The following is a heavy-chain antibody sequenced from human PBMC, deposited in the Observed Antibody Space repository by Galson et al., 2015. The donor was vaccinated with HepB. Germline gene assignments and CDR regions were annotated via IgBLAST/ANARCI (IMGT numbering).Heavy chain of an antibody. CDR2: ISYDGSNK. CDR3: AKDPRYIVGANRYYYYGMDV. D-gene: IGHD1-26*01. CDR1: GFTVSSNY. Sequence: SLRLSCAASGFTVSSNYMSWVRQAPGKGLEWVAVISYDGSNKYYADSVKGRFTISRDNSKNTLYLQMNSLRAEDTAVYYCAKDPRYIVGANRYYYYGMDVWGQGTTVTVSS. V-gene: IGHV3-30*18. J-gene: IGHJ6*02.